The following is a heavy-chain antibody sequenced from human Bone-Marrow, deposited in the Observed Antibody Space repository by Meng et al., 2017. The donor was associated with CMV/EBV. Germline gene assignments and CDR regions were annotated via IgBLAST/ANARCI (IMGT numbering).Heavy chain of an antibody. D-gene: IGHD5-18*01. Sequence: ASVKVSCKASGYTFTSYGISWVRQAPGQGLEWMGWINPNSGGTNYAQKFQGRVTMTRDTSISTAYMELSRLRSDDTAVYYCARDREYSYVFGYWGQGTLVTGSS. V-gene: IGHV1-2*02. J-gene: IGHJ4*02. CDR2: INPNSGGT. CDR3: ARDREYSYVFGY. CDR1: GYTFTSYG.